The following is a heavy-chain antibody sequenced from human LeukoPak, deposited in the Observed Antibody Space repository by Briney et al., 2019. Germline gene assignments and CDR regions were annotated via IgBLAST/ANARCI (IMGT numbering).Heavy chain of an antibody. Sequence: SETLSLTCTVSGGSISSYYWSWIRQPPGKGLEWIGYIYTSGSTNYNPSLKSRVTISVDTSKNQVSLKQSSVTAADTAVYYCASFDSSGYLGYYYYADVWGKGTTVTVS. CDR1: GGSISSYY. J-gene: IGHJ6*03. CDR2: IYTSGST. V-gene: IGHV4-4*09. D-gene: IGHD3-22*01. CDR3: ASFDSSGYLGYYYYADV.